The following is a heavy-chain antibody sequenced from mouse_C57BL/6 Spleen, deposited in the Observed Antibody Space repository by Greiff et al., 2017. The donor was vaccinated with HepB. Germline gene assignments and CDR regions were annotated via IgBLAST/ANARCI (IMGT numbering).Heavy chain of an antibody. J-gene: IGHJ2*01. Sequence: VQLQQSGPELVKPGASVKISCKASGYTFTDYYMNWVKQSHGKSLEWIGDINPNNGGTSYNQKFKGKATLTVDKSSSTAYMELRSLTSEDSAVYYCARSSPRRYWGQGTTLTVSS. CDR3: ARSSPRRY. CDR2: INPNNGGT. V-gene: IGHV1-26*01. CDR1: GYTFTDYY.